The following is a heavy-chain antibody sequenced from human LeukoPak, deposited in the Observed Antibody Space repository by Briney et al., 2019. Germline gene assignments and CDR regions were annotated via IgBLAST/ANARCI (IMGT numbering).Heavy chain of an antibody. V-gene: IGHV4-30-2*01. CDR1: GGSISSGGYY. D-gene: IGHD6-6*01. CDR3: AGYSSSNAFGI. Sequence: SQTLSLTCTVSGGSISSGGYYWSWIRQPPGKGLEWIGYIYQSGSTYYNPSLKSRVTISVDRSKNQFSLKLSSVTAADTAVYYCAGYSSSNAFGIWGQGTMVTVSS. J-gene: IGHJ3*02. CDR2: IYQSGST.